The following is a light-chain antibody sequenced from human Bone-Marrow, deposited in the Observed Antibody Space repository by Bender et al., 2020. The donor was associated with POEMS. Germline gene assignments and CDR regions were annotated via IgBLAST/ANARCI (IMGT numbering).Light chain of an antibody. CDR1: TSDVGGYDY. J-gene: IGLJ2*01. Sequence: QSALTQPRSVSGSPGQSVTISCTGTTSDVGGYDYVSWYQHHPGKAPKLLIYDVSNRPSGVSNRFSGSKSGNTASLAISGLQAEDEADYYCSSYTRITFEVFGGGTKLTVL. CDR2: DVS. V-gene: IGLV2-14*03. CDR3: SSYTRITFEV.